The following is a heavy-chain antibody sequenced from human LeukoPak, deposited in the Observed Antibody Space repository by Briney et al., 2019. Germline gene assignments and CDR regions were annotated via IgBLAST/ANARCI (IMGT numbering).Heavy chain of an antibody. CDR1: GGSISSTN. Sequence: SSGTLTLTCGVSGGSISSTNWWTWVRQAPGKGLEWVSGIGASGTYYADSVKGRFTISRDNSKNKLYLQMNSLRAEDTAVYYCAKDHGSGSQIGWGHGTLVTVSS. CDR3: AKDHGSGSQIG. J-gene: IGHJ4*01. V-gene: IGHV3-23*01. D-gene: IGHD1-26*01. CDR2: IGASGT.